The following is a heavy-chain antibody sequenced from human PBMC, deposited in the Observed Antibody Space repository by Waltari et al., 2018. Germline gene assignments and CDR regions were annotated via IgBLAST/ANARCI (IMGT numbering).Heavy chain of an antibody. D-gene: IGHD3-22*01. CDR3: AGDRHHVKWFKY. CDR1: GNSISTYY. J-gene: IGHJ4*02. CDR2: VHTSGNT. V-gene: IGHV4-4*07. Sequence: QVQLQESGPRLVKPSETLSLTCTVSGNSISTYYWAWIRQPAGKALEWMGRVHTSGNTSYCLHPKRRVTMASDTSKNQFSLNLNSVTAAETAVYYCAGDRHHVKWFKYWGPGALVTVSS.